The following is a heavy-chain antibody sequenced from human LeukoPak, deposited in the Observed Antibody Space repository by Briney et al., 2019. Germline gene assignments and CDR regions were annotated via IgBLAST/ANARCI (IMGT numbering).Heavy chain of an antibody. Sequence: GGSLRLSCVASGFSLSTYDMYWVRQAPGKGLEYVSAITSNGGTTYYANSVKGRFTISRDNSKNTLYLQMGSLRAEDTAVYYCARGLVEAGYCSGGSCYSPGYWGQGTLVTVSS. V-gene: IGHV3-64*01. J-gene: IGHJ4*02. CDR3: ARGLVEAGYCSGGSCYSPGY. D-gene: IGHD2-15*01. CDR1: GFSLSTYD. CDR2: ITSNGGTT.